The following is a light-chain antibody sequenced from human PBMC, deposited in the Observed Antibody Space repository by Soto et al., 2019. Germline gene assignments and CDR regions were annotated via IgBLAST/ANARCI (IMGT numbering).Light chain of an antibody. CDR2: AVS. J-gene: IGLJ2*01. V-gene: IGLV2-14*01. CDR1: RSDVGGYNY. Sequence: QSALTQPASVSGSPGQSITISCTGTRSDVGGYNYVSWYQQHPGKAPKLMIYAVSNRPSGVSNRFSGSKSGNTASLTISGLQAEYEADYYCSSYTSSSTVVFGGGAKLTVL. CDR3: SSYTSSSTVV.